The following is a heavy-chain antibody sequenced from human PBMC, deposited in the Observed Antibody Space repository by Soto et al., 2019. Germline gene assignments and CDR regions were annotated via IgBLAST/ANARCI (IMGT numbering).Heavy chain of an antibody. V-gene: IGHV3-23*01. CDR3: AKDILMVYDPYYYGMDV. CDR2: ISGSGGST. J-gene: IGHJ6*02. Sequence: GSLRLSCAASGFTFSSYAMSWVRQAPGKGLEWVSAISGSGGSTYYADSVKGRFTISRDNSKNTLYLQMNSLRAEDTAVYYCAKDILMVYDPYYYGMDVWGQGTTVTVSS. D-gene: IGHD2-8*01. CDR1: GFTFSSYA.